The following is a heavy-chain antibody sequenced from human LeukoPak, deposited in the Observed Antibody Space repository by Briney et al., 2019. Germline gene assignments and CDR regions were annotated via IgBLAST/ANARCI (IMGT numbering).Heavy chain of an antibody. CDR1: GGTFSSYA. J-gene: IGHJ5*02. Sequence: SVKVSCKASGGTFSSYAISWVRQAPGQGLEWMGGIIPIFGTANYAQKFQGRVTITADESTSTAYMELSSLRSEDTAVYYCARGQVPATTGGLLWFGEYAYNWFDPWGQGILVTVSS. CDR2: IIPIFGTA. D-gene: IGHD3-10*01. V-gene: IGHV1-69*01. CDR3: ARGQVPATTGGLLWFGEYAYNWFDP.